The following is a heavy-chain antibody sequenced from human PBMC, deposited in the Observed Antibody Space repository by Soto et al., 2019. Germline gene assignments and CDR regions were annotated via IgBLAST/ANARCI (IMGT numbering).Heavy chain of an antibody. V-gene: IGHV1-2*02. Sequence: QVQLVQSGAEVKEPGDSVRVSCEASGYTFTAYYIYWVRRAPGQGLEWMGWINPKFGDTTYAQDFQGRVSMTRDMSISTVYMELSRLTSDDTAIYYCARNMDYYYGRGSGNGHGVWGQGTTVTVFS. D-gene: IGHD3-10*02. J-gene: IGHJ6*02. CDR2: INPKFGDT. CDR3: ARNMDYYYGRGSGNGHGV. CDR1: GYTFTAYY.